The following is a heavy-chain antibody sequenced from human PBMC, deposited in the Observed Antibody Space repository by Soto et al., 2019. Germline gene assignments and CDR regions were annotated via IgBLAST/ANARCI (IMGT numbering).Heavy chain of an antibody. D-gene: IGHD6-13*01. J-gene: IGHJ4*02. CDR1: GVSVSSGGYY. CDR3: ARYRISGSWSKFDY. Sequence: QVQLQESGPGLVKPSQTLSLTCTVSGVSVSSGGYYWSWIRQHPGKGLQWIGNIYYSGSTNYNPSLKIRIIISLDTSKNQFSLNLSSVTAADTAVYFCARYRISGSWSKFDYWGQGTLVTVSS. CDR2: IYYSGST. V-gene: IGHV4-31*03.